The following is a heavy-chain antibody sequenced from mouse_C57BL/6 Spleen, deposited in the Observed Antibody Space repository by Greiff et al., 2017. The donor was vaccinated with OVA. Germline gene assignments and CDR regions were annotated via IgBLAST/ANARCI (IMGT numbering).Heavy chain of an antibody. V-gene: IGHV5-17*01. J-gene: IGHJ2*01. CDR2: ISSCSSTI. CDR1: GFTFSDYG. CDR3: ERLVDYDDYLDY. Sequence: EVTLVESGGGLVKPGGSLKLSCAASGFTFSDYGMHWVRQAPEKGLEWVAYISSCSSTICYADTVTGRFTISRDNAENTLFLQMTSLRSEYTAMYYCERLVDYDDYLDYWGQGTTLTVSS. D-gene: IGHD2-4*01.